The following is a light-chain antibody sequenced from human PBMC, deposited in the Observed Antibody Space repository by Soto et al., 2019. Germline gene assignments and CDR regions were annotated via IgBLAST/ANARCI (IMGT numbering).Light chain of an antibody. Sequence: QSLLTHPASVSGSPGQSITISCTGTSSDVGGYDYVSWYQLHPGKAPKLMVFEVSNRPSGVSYRFSGSKSGNTASLTISGLQAEDEADYFCSSYSISTAYLFGTGTKVTGL. CDR1: SSDVGGYDY. J-gene: IGLJ1*01. V-gene: IGLV2-14*01. CDR3: SSYSISTAYL. CDR2: EVS.